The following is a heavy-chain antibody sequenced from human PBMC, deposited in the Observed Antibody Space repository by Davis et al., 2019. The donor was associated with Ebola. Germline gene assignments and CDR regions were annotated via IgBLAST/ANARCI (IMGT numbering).Heavy chain of an antibody. J-gene: IGHJ4*02. CDR1: GFTFSSYW. D-gene: IGHD3-22*01. CDR3: ARDFDRVRE. V-gene: IGHV3-74*01. Sequence: GESLKISCAASGFTFSSYWMHWVRQAPGKRLVWVSRISPDGGRTGYADSVKGRFTISRDNAKNTLYLQMNSLQVEDTAIYYCARDFDRVREWGQGTLVTVSS. CDR2: ISPDGGRT.